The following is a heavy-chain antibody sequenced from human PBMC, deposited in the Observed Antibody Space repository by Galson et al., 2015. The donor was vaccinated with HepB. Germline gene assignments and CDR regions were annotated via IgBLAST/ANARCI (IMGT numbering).Heavy chain of an antibody. CDR3: ARDRRRAVTIFWSDAFDI. D-gene: IGHD3-9*01. CDR1: GFTFNTYA. Sequence: SLRLSCAASGFTFNTYAMSWVRQAPGKGLEWVSAISGSGRSTFDADSVKGRFTISRDNSRNTLYLQMNSLRAEDTAVYYCARDRRRAVTIFWSDAFDIWGQGTMVTVSS. V-gene: IGHV3-23*01. CDR2: ISGSGRST. J-gene: IGHJ3*02.